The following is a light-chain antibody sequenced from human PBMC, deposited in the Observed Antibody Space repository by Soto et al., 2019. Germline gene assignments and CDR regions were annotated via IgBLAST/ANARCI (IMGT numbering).Light chain of an antibody. CDR1: QSINNW. CDR3: QQYSSAYT. V-gene: IGKV1-5*01. Sequence: DIQLTQSPSTLSAFVGDRVTITCRASQSINNWLAWYQQNPGEAPKLLIYDASSLESGVPPRFSGSGSGTEFTLTISSLQPDDFATYYCQQYSSAYTFGQGTKPEIK. J-gene: IGKJ2*01. CDR2: DAS.